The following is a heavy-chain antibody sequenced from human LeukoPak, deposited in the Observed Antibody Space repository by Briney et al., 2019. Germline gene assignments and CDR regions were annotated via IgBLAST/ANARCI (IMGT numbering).Heavy chain of an antibody. CDR2: ISYGGSNK. J-gene: IGHJ3*01. CDR3: ARLLNYLDSSGNNHDAFDL. Sequence: GGSLRLSCAVSGFTFSSYAMHWVRQAPGKGLEWVAVISYGGSNKYHADSVKGRFTISRDNAKKSLFLQMSSLRADDTAVYYCARLLNYLDSSGNNHDAFDLWGQGTMVTVSS. V-gene: IGHV3-30-3*01. CDR1: GFTFSSYA. D-gene: IGHD3-22*01.